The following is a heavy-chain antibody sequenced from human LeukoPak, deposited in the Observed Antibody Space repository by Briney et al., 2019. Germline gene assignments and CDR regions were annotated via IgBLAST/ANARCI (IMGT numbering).Heavy chain of an antibody. J-gene: IGHJ4*02. Sequence: ASVKVSCKASGYTFTNFGINWVRQAPGQGLEWMGWISAYNGNTNYAQRLQGRVTMTTDTSTSTAYMELRSLRSDDTAVYYCARDRDYGDYNTQDLFVYWGQGTLSPSPQ. CDR1: GYTFTNFG. V-gene: IGHV1-18*01. D-gene: IGHD4-17*01. CDR2: ISAYNGNT. CDR3: ARDRDYGDYNTQDLFVY.